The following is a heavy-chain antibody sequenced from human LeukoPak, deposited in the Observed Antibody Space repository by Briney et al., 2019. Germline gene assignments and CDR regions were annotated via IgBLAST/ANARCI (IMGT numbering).Heavy chain of an antibody. Sequence: GESLKISCKRSGYSFTSYWITWVRQMPGKGLEWMGRIDPTASYTNYRSSFQGYVTISVDKFISTAYLQWSSLKASDTAMYYCARYTTGAFDYWGQGTLVTVSS. CDR2: IDPTASYT. CDR1: GYSFTSYW. CDR3: ARYTTGAFDY. J-gene: IGHJ4*02. V-gene: IGHV5-10-1*01. D-gene: IGHD1-1*01.